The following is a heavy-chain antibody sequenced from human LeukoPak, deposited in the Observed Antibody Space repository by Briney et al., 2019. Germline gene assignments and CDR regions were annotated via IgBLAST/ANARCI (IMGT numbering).Heavy chain of an antibody. CDR2: INPNSGGT. CDR3: ASTYSRSANDAFDI. V-gene: IGHV1-2*02. D-gene: IGHD6-6*01. Sequence: ASVKVSCKASGYTFTGYYMHWVRQAPGQGLEWMGWINPNSGGTNYAQKFQGRVTMTRDTSISTAYMELSRLRSDDTAVYYCASTYSRSANDAFDIWGQGTMVTVSS. J-gene: IGHJ3*02. CDR1: GYTFTGYY.